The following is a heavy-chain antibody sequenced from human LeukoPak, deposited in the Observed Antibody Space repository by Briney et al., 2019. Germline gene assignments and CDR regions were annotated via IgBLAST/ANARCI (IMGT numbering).Heavy chain of an antibody. Sequence: ASVKVSCKASGYTFTGYDINWVPQATGQGLEWMGWMNPNSGNTGYAQKFQGRVTMTRNTSISTAYMELSSLRSEDTAVYYCAISLSSRGAFDIWGQGTMVTVSS. CDR1: GYTFTGYD. D-gene: IGHD6-19*01. J-gene: IGHJ3*02. CDR3: AISLSSRGAFDI. V-gene: IGHV1-8*01. CDR2: MNPNSGNT.